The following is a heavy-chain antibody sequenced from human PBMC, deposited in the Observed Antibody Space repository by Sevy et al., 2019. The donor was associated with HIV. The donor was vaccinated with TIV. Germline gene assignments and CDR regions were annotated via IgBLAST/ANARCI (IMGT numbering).Heavy chain of an antibody. D-gene: IGHD1-26*01. J-gene: IGHJ5*02. CDR3: AKDRRATRGRSYFDP. Sequence: GGSLRLSCAASGFVFDSYGMSWVRQAPGKGLEWVSSISGSGDSTYYADSVKGRFTISRDRSRNMVYLRMNSLTTEDTAVYYCAKDRRATRGRSYFDPWGQGTLVTVSS. CDR1: GFVFDSYG. CDR2: ISGSGDST. V-gene: IGHV3-23*01.